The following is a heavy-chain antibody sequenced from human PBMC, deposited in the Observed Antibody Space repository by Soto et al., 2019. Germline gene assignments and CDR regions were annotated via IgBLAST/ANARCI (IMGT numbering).Heavy chain of an antibody. J-gene: IGHJ4*02. CDR2: ILSDGSYK. CDR1: GFTFSTYG. Sequence: QVQLVESGGGVVQPGRSLRLSCAASGFTFSTYGMHWVRQAPGKGLEWVAVILSDGSYKDYADSIEGRFTISRDNSKNTLYLQMNSLRADDTALYYCARDLDSGSDAYWGQGTLVTVSS. V-gene: IGHV3-33*01. D-gene: IGHD1-26*01. CDR3: ARDLDSGSDAY.